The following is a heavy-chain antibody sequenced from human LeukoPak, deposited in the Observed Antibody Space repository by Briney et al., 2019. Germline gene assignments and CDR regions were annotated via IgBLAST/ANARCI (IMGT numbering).Heavy chain of an antibody. D-gene: IGHD3-22*01. CDR1: GGSISSSSYY. V-gene: IGHV4-39*01. CDR2: IYYSGST. CDR3: ARGNYYDSSGYYGY. J-gene: IGHJ4*02. Sequence: SETLSLTCTVSGGSISSSSYYWGWIRQPPGKGLEWIGSIYYSGSTYYNPSLKSRVTISVDTSKNQFSLKLSSVTAADTAVYYCARGNYYDSSGYYGYWGQGTLVTVSS.